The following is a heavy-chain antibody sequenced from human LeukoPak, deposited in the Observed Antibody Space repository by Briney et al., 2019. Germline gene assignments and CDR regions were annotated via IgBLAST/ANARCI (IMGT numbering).Heavy chain of an antibody. J-gene: IGHJ4*02. CDR2: IKQDETEK. V-gene: IGHV3-7*03. D-gene: IGHD2-2*01. Sequence: SGGSLRLSCTASGFTFSNFWMGWVRQAPGKGLGWVANIKQDETEKFYLGSVKGRFTISRDNAKNSLYLQMNSLRAEDTALYYCAKDQALSLSSSRALDYWGQGTLVTVSS. CDR3: AKDQALSLSSSRALDY. CDR1: GFTFSNFW.